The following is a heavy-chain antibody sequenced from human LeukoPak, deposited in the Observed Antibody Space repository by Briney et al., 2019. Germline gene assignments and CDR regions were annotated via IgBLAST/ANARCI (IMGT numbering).Heavy chain of an antibody. J-gene: IGHJ4*02. CDR1: GFSLSTSGMR. Sequence: ESGPALVKPTQTLTLTRTFSGFSLSTSGMRASWIRQPPGKALEWLARIDWDDDKFYSTSLKTRLTISKDTSKNQVVLTMTNMDPVDTATYYCASSGYYSSFDYWGQGTLVTVSS. CDR3: ASSGYYSSFDY. D-gene: IGHD3-22*01. CDR2: IDWDDDK. V-gene: IGHV2-70*04.